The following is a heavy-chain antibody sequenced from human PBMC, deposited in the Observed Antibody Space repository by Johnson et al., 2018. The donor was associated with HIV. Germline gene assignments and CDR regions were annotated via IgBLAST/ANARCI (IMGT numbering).Heavy chain of an antibody. CDR1: GFAFSSYA. CDR2: NSYDGRDA. CDR3: ATLWCGEVSVYDAFDV. D-gene: IGHD4/OR15-4a*01. J-gene: IGHJ3*01. V-gene: IGHV3-30*04. Sequence: QVQLVESGGGVVQPGTSLRLSCTASGFAFSSYALHWVRQAPGKGLEWVAVNSYDGRDAYYADSGTGRFTSSRDNSKNTLYLQMNSLRPEDSAVYYCATLWCGEVSVYDAFDVWGQGTMVTVSS.